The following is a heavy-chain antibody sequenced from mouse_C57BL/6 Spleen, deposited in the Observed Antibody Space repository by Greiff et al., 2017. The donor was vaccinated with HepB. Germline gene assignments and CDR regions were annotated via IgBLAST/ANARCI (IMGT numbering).Heavy chain of an antibody. CDR3: ARERYDYDDWYFDV. J-gene: IGHJ1*03. Sequence: VQLQQSGPGLVKPSQSLSLTCSVTGYSITSGYYWNWIRQFPGNKLEWMGYISYDGSNNYNPSLKNRISITRDTSKNQFFLKLNSVTTEDTATYYCARERYDYDDWYFDVWGTGTTVTVSS. D-gene: IGHD2-4*01. V-gene: IGHV3-6*01. CDR1: GYSITSGYY. CDR2: ISYDGSN.